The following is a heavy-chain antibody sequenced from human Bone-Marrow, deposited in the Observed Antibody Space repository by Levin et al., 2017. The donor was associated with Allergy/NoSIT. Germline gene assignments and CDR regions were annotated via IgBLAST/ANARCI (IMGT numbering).Heavy chain of an antibody. CDR1: GFTFRTHD. V-gene: IGHV3-13*01. CDR2: IGTAGDT. CDR3: ARYNYEYNALDI. Sequence: GESLKISCAASGFTFRTHDMHWVRQGTGKGLEWVSTIGTAGDTYYPDSVRGRFTISRENAKNSLYLQMNGLSAGDTAVYYCARYNYEYNALDIWGQGTMVTVST. D-gene: IGHD5-18*01. J-gene: IGHJ3*02.